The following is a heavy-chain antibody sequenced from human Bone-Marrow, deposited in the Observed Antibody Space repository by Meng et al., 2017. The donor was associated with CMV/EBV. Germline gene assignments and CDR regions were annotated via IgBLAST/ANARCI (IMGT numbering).Heavy chain of an antibody. Sequence: SETLSLTCTVSGGSISSSSYYWGWIRQPPGKGLEWIGSIYYSGSTYYNPSLKSRVTISVDTSKNQFSLKLSSVTAADTAVYYCARYCSSTSCSDAFDSWGQRTMVTVSS. V-gene: IGHV4-39*07. CDR3: ARYCSSTSCSDAFDS. CDR1: GGSISSSSYY. J-gene: IGHJ3*02. CDR2: IYYSGST. D-gene: IGHD2-2*01.